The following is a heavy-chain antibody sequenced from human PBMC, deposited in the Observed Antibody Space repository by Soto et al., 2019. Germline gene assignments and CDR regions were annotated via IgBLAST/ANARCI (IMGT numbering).Heavy chain of an antibody. CDR3: ARPDFGDYWYFDL. Sequence: QAQLVQSGAEVKKPGSSVKVSCKASGGTFSSHTFSWVRQAPGQGLEWMGRIIPALGTATYAQKFQGRVTNPTDETATTVYMEQNRLRSEDTAVYSCARPDFGDYWYFDLWGRGTLVTVSS. V-gene: IGHV1-69*08. CDR1: GGTFSSHT. D-gene: IGHD4-17*01. J-gene: IGHJ2*01. CDR2: IIPALGTA.